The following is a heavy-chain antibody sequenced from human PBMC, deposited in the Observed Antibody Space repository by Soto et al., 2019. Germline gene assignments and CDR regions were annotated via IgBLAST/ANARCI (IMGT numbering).Heavy chain of an antibody. V-gene: IGHV4-31*03. J-gene: IGHJ4*02. CDR3: ARDDGGKSDY. Sequence: QVQLQESGPGLVKPSQTLSRTCTVSGGSISGGDFYWRWTRQYPGKGLEWIGYSSYSGSPHYNPSLMSRVAILIDTTKNQFSLRVSSVTAADTAVYYCARDDGGKSDYWGQGILVTVSS. D-gene: IGHD2-15*01. CDR2: SSYSGSP. CDR1: GGSISGGDFY.